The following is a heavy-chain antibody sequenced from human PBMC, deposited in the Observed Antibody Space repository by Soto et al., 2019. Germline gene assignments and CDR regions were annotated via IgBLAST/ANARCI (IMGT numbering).Heavy chain of an antibody. D-gene: IGHD3-3*01. J-gene: IGHJ4*02. V-gene: IGHV5-51*01. CDR3: ARTYYDFWSGYPTEYYFDY. Sequence: GESLKISCKGSGYSFTSYWIGWVRQMPGKGLEWMGIIYPGDSDTRYSPSFQGQVTISADKSISTAYLQWSSLKASDTAMYYCARTYYDFWSGYPTEYYFDYWGQGTLVTVSS. CDR1: GYSFTSYW. CDR2: IYPGDSDT.